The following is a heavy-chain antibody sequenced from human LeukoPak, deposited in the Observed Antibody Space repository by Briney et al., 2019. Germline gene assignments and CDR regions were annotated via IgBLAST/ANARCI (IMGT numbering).Heavy chain of an antibody. J-gene: IGHJ3*02. CDR2: IIPIFGTA. CDR1: GGTFSSHA. Sequence: GASVKVSCKASGGTFSSHAISWVRQAPGQGLEWMGGIIPIFGTANYAQKFQGRVTITTDESTSTAYMELSSLRSEDTAVYYCARDLRVAAAGTSAFDIWGQGTMVTVSS. V-gene: IGHV1-69*05. CDR3: ARDLRVAAAGTSAFDI. D-gene: IGHD6-13*01.